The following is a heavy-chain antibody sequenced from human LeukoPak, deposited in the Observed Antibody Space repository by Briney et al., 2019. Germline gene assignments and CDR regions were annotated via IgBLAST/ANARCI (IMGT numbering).Heavy chain of an antibody. J-gene: IGHJ4*02. V-gene: IGHV4-31*03. D-gene: IGHD6-13*01. CDR3: AFSSWRGNGVDY. CDR1: GGSISSGGYY. CDR2: IYYSGST. Sequence: SETLSLTCTVSGGSISSGGYYWSWIRQHPGKGLEWIGYIYYSGSTYYNPSLKSRVTISVDTSKNQFSLKLSSVTAADTAVYYCAFSSWRGNGVDYWGQGTLVTVSS.